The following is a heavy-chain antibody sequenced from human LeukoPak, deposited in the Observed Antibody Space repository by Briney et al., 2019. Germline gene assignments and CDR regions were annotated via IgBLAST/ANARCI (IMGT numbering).Heavy chain of an antibody. CDR3: ARRMLSRFLEWFDP. V-gene: IGHV4-39*01. CDR1: GGSINSTSYY. J-gene: IGHJ5*02. D-gene: IGHD3-3*01. CDR2: VYYSGGT. Sequence: PSETLSLTCTVSGGSINSTSYYWGWIRQPPGKGLEWIGNVYYSGGTYYNPSLKSRVTISVDTSNNQFSLNLRSVTDADTALYFCARRMLSRFLEWFDPWGQGTLVTVSS.